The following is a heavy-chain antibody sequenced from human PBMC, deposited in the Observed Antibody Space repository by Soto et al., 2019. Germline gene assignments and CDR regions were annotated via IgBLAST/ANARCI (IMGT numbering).Heavy chain of an antibody. CDR2: ISAGSIYI. CDR3: ARRSSGKDYDFWSGYSYYFDY. J-gene: IGHJ4*02. D-gene: IGHD3-3*01. Sequence: SGGSLRLSCEASGFSFSSYAMNWVRQAPGKGLEWVSSISAGSIYIYYPDSVKGRFTISRDNAKNSLYLQMNSLRAEDTAVYYSARRSSGKDYDFWSGYSYYFDYWGQGTLVTVPS. V-gene: IGHV3-21*01. CDR1: GFSFSSYA.